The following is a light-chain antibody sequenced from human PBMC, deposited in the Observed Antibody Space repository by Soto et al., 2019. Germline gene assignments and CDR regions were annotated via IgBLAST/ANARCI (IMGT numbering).Light chain of an antibody. CDR2: AAS. CDR1: QSISSY. CDR3: QHSYSTPYP. Sequence: DIQMTQSPYSLSASVVDIVTITCRARQSISSYLTWYQQKPGKAPKLLIYAASSLQSGVPTRFSGSGSGTDFTLTISSRQPEDFATYYCQHSYSTPYPLGQGTKLEIK. V-gene: IGKV1-39*01. J-gene: IGKJ2*01.